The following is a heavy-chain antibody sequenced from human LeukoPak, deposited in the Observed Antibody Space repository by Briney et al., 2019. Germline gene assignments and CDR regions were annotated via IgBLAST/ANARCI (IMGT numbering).Heavy chain of an antibody. CDR2: IYYSGST. D-gene: IGHD5-12*01. CDR1: GGSIRSSYYY. CDR3: ASPSWRY. V-gene: IGHV4-30-4*08. Sequence: SETLSLTCTVSGGSIRSSYYYWGWIRQPPGKGLEWIGYIYYSGSTYYNPSLKSRVTISVDTSKNQFSLKLSSVTAADTAVYYCASPSWRYWGQGTLVTVSS. J-gene: IGHJ4*02.